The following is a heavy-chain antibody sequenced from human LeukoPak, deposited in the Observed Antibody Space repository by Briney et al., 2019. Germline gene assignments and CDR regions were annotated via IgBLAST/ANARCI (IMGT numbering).Heavy chain of an antibody. CDR2: MNPNSGNT. D-gene: IGHD6-19*01. V-gene: IGHV1-8*01. CDR1: GYTFTRYD. Sequence: ASVKVSCKASGYTFTRYDINWVRQATGQGLEWMGWMNPNSGNTGYAQKFQGRVTMTRNTSISTAYMELSSLRSEDTAVYYCARVYSSGWFNWFDPWGQGTLVTVSS. CDR3: ARVYSSGWFNWFDP. J-gene: IGHJ5*02.